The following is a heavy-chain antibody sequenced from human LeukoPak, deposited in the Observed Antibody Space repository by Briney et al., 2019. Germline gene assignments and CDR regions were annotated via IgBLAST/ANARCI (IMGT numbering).Heavy chain of an antibody. Sequence: GGSLRLSCAASGFIFSSYWMSWVRQAPGKGLEWVANIKQDGSEKYYVDSAKGRFTISRDNAKNSVYLQMNSLRAEDTAVYYCARLDSSSWFFDYWGQGTLVTVSS. J-gene: IGHJ4*02. V-gene: IGHV3-7*02. CDR2: IKQDGSEK. CDR3: ARLDSSSWFFDY. D-gene: IGHD6-13*01. CDR1: GFIFSSYW.